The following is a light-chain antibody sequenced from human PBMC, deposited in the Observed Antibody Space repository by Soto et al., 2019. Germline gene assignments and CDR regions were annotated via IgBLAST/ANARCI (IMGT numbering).Light chain of an antibody. CDR1: QSVSNVY. Sequence: EIVLTQSPGTLSLSPGERATLSCRASQSVSNVYLAWYQQKPGQAPRLLIYDTSNSATGIPDRFSGSGSGTDFTLTISSLEPEDFAVYYCQQSGSSPRTFGQGTKLEIK. CDR3: QQSGSSPRT. J-gene: IGKJ2*01. V-gene: IGKV3-20*01. CDR2: DTS.